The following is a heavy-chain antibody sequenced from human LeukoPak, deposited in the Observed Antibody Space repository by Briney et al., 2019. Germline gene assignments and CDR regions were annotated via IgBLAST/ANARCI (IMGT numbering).Heavy chain of an antibody. CDR1: GFTFRSYW. Sequence: GGSLRLSCAASGFTFRSYWMTWVRQSPGKGLEWVANIKQDGSETYHVDSVKGRFTISRDNAKDSLYLEMNSLRAEDAAVYYCARGGQAGTGDLWGQGTLVTVSS. J-gene: IGHJ5*02. D-gene: IGHD3-10*01. V-gene: IGHV3-7*01. CDR3: ARGGQAGTGDL. CDR2: IKQDGSET.